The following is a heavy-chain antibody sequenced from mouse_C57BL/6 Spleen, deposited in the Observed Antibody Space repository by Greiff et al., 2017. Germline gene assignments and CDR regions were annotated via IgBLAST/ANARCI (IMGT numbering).Heavy chain of an antibody. Sequence: VQLQQSGAELVKPGASVKISCKASGYAFRSYWMNWVKQRPGKGLAWIGQFYPGDGDTNYNGKFKGKATLTADKSSSTAYMQLSSLTSEDSAVDFCAREITTVVGGFDYWGQGTTLTVSS. J-gene: IGHJ2*01. CDR3: AREITTVVGGFDY. CDR2: FYPGDGDT. V-gene: IGHV1-80*01. D-gene: IGHD1-1*01. CDR1: GYAFRSYW.